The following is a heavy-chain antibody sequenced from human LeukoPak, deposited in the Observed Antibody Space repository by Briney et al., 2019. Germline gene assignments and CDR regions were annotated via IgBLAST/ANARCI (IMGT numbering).Heavy chain of an antibody. J-gene: IGHJ4*02. D-gene: IGHD6-13*01. CDR2: IYYSGST. Sequence: SETLSLTCTVSGGSISSYYWSWIRQPPGKGLEWIGYIYYSGSTNYNPSLKSRVTISVDTSKNQFSLKLSSVTAADTAVYYCARFIAAAGTLVYWGQGTLVTVSS. CDR3: ARFIAAAGTLVY. V-gene: IGHV4-59*01. CDR1: GGSISSYY.